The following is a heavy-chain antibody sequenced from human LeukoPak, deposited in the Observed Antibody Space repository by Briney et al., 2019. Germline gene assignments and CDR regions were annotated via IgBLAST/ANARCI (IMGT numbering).Heavy chain of an antibody. CDR3: ARDRVDSSGQYYYYGMDV. J-gene: IGHJ6*02. V-gene: IGHV4-59*01. Sequence: SETLSLTCTVSGGSISSYYWSWIRQPPGKGLEWIGYIYYSGSTNYNPSLKSRVTISVDTSKNQFSLKLSSVTAADTAVYYCARDRVDSSGQYYYYGMDVWGQGTTVTVSS. CDR2: IYYSGST. CDR1: GGSISSYY. D-gene: IGHD3-22*01.